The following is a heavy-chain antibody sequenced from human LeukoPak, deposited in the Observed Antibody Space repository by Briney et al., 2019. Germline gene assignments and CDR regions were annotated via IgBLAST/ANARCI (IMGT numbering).Heavy chain of an antibody. CDR3: GRAFPPLRTASAGDL. CDR1: GFTFSDYD. V-gene: IGHV3-21*06. Sequence: GGSLRLSCSASGFTFSDYDMNWIRQAPGKGLEWISAISGRSSHTYYGDSVKGRFSISRENDKNLLYLQMNGLGAEDTAVYYCGRAFPPLRTASAGDLWGQGTLVTVSS. J-gene: IGHJ4*02. CDR2: ISGRSSHT. D-gene: IGHD3-16*01.